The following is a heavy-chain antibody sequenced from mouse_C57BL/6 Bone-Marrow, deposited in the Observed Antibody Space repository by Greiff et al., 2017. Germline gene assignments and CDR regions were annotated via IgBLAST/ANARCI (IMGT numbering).Heavy chain of an antibody. CDR2: IDPSDSYT. Sequence: VQLQQPGAELVRPGTSVKLSCKASGYTFTSYWMHWVKQRPGQGLEWIGVIDPSDSYTNYNQKFKGKATFTVDTSSSTAYMQLSSLTSEDSAVYYCARDGTAQGIAYWGQGTLVTVSA. D-gene: IGHD3-2*02. CDR3: ARDGTAQGIAY. CDR1: GYTFTSYW. V-gene: IGHV1-59*01. J-gene: IGHJ3*01.